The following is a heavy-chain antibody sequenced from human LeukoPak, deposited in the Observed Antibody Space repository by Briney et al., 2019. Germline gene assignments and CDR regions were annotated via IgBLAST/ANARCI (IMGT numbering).Heavy chain of an antibody. V-gene: IGHV3-23*01. CDR1: GFTFSSFA. CDR2: ISGSGGST. CDR3: AREEAIAAASTFFGY. J-gene: IGHJ4*02. Sequence: GGSLRLSCAASGFTFSSFALSWVRQAPGKGLEWVSAISGSGGSTYYADSVKGRFAISRDSSKNILYLQMNSLRAEDTAVYYCAREEAIAAASTFFGYWGQGTLVTVSS. D-gene: IGHD6-13*01.